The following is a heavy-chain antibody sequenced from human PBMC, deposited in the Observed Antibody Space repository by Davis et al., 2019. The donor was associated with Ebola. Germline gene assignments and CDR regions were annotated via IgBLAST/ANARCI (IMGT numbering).Heavy chain of an antibody. CDR2: TYYRSKWYS. CDR3: AREGVAAVATPFDF. CDR1: GDSVSRKSGA. D-gene: IGHD6-13*01. V-gene: IGHV6-1*01. J-gene: IGHJ4*02. Sequence: SQTLSLTFAISGDSVSRKSGAWNWLRQSPSRGLEWLGRTYYRSKWYSDYARSVKGRITINADTSKNQFSLQLNSVTPEDTAVFYCAREGVAAVATPFDFWGQGTLVTVSS.